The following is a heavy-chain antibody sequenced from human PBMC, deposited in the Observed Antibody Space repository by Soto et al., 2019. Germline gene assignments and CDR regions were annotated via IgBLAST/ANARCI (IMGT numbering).Heavy chain of an antibody. D-gene: IGHD6-13*01. CDR1: GDSFTSYW. V-gene: IGHV5-51*01. CDR3: ASRVGWSAADSYYSDY. J-gene: IGHJ4*02. Sequence: PREYLKSSCKGSGDSFTSYWIGWVRQMPEKGLEWMGIMYPGDSDTSYSPAFQGQVAIAADKSISTAYLQWSSLKDPDTDKGYCASRVGWSAADSYYSDYRCQVTLVTVSS. CDR2: MYPGDSDT.